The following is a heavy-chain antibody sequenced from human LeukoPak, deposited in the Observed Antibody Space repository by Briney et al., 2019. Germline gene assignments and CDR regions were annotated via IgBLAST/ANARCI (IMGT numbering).Heavy chain of an antibody. D-gene: IGHD2-2*02. CDR1: GYTLTELA. CDR3: ATAFYCSSTTCYTLDY. J-gene: IGHJ4*02. Sequence: GASVKVSCKVSGYTLTELAMHWVRQAPGKGLEWMGGFDPEDGETINAQKFQGRVTMTEDTSTDTAYMELSSLRSEDTAVYYCATAFYCSSTTCYTLDYWGQGTLVTVSS. V-gene: IGHV1-24*01. CDR2: FDPEDGET.